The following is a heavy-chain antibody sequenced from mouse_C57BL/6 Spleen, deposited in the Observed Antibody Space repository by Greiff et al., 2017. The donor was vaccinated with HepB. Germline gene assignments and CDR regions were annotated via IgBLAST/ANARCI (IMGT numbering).Heavy chain of an antibody. Sequence: EVMLVESGGGLVKPGGSLKLSCAASGFTFSSYTMSWVRQTPEKRLEWVATISGGGGNTYYPDSVKGRFTISRDNAKNTLYLQMSSLRSEDTALYYCARTGYFDVWGTGTTVTVSS. CDR3: ARTGYFDV. CDR1: GFTFSSYT. J-gene: IGHJ1*03. V-gene: IGHV5-9*01. CDR2: ISGGGGNT.